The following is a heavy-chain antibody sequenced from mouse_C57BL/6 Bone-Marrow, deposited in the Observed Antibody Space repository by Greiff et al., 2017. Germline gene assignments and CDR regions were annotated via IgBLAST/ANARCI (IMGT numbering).Heavy chain of an antibody. V-gene: IGHV5-16*01. CDR2: INYDGSST. J-gene: IGHJ1*03. CDR1: GFTFSDYY. Sequence: EVMLVESEGGLVQPGSSMKLSCTASGFTFSDYYMAWVRQVPEKGLEWVANINYDGSSTYYLDSLKSRFIISRDNAKNILYLQLSSLKSEDTATYYCARDYWYFDGWGTGTTVTVSS. CDR3: ARDYWYFDG.